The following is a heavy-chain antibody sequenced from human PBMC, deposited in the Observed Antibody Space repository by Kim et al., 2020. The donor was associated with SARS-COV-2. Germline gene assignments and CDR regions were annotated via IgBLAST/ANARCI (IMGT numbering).Heavy chain of an antibody. D-gene: IGHD6-19*01. Sequence: GGSLRLSCAASGFTFSSYSMNWVRQAPGKGLEWVSSISSSSSYIYYADSVKGRFTISRDNAKNSLYLQMNSLRAEDTAVYYCARDRDSSGYLYFDYWGQGTLVTVSS. V-gene: IGHV3-21*01. CDR3: ARDRDSSGYLYFDY. CDR1: GFTFSSYS. J-gene: IGHJ4*02. CDR2: ISSSSSYI.